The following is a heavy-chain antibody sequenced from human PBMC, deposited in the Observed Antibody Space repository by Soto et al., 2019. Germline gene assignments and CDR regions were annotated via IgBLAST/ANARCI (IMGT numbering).Heavy chain of an antibody. D-gene: IGHD3-10*01. CDR1: GYTFTGYY. CDR3: ARVQPYYYGSGSYSYGKDV. Sequence: ASVKVSCKASGYTFTGYYMHWVRQAPGQGLEWMGWINPNSGGTNYAQKFQGWVTMTRDTSISTAYMELSRLRSDDTAVYYCARVQPYYYGSGSYSYGKDVWGQGTTVTVSS. J-gene: IGHJ6*02. V-gene: IGHV1-2*04. CDR2: INPNSGGT.